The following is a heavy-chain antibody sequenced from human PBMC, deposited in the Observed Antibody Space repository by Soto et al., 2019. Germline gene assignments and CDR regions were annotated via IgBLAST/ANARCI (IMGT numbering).Heavy chain of an antibody. D-gene: IGHD3-22*01. J-gene: IGHJ4*02. CDR1: GGTFSSYA. CDR2: IIPIFGTA. Sequence: SVKVSCKASGGTFSSYAISWVRQAPGQGLEWMGGIIPIFGTANYAQKFQGRVTITADESTSTAYMELSSLRSEDTAVYYCARNYYDSSGYYGCWDYWGQGTLVTVSS. CDR3: ARNYYDSSGYYGCWDY. V-gene: IGHV1-69*13.